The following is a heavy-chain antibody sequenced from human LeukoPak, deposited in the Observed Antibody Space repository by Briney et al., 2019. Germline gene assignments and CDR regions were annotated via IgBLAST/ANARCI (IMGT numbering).Heavy chain of an antibody. D-gene: IGHD4-17*01. J-gene: IGHJ5*02. CDR3: ARTVYYGDKDWFDP. Sequence: GGSLRLSCVASGFTVSSNYMSWVRQAPGKGLEWVSIIYSGGRTYYADSVKGRFTISRDNSNNTLYLQMNSLRAEDTAVYYCARTVYYGDKDWFDPWGQGTLVTVSS. V-gene: IGHV3-53*01. CDR2: IYSGGRT. CDR1: GFTVSSNY.